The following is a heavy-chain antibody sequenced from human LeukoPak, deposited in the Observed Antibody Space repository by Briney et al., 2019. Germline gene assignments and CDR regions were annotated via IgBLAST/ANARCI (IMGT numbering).Heavy chain of an antibody. CDR1: GFPFSSYA. CDR3: AKGAGGSYGLYYFDY. V-gene: IGHV3-23*01. D-gene: IGHD3-10*01. Sequence: PGGSLRLSCAASGFPFSSYAMSWFRQTPGKGLEWVSSIIASGGTTYYADSVKGRFTISRDNPKNTVYLQMNTLRAEDTAVYYCAKGAGGSYGLYYFDYWGQGALVTVSS. J-gene: IGHJ4*02. CDR2: IIASGGTT.